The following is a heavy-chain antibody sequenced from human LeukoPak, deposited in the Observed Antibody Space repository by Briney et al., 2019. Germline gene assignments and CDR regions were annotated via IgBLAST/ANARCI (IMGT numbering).Heavy chain of an antibody. V-gene: IGHV4-59*01. CDR1: GGSISTYY. CDR3: ARHGSGWSFDY. CDR2: IYNSGST. J-gene: IGHJ4*02. D-gene: IGHD6-19*01. Sequence: PSEILSLTCKVSGGSISTYYWSWFRQPPGKGLEWIGYIYNSGSTTYNPSLKSRVTIPVDTSKNQFSLKLTSVTATDTAVYYCARHGSGWSFDYWGQGALVTVSS.